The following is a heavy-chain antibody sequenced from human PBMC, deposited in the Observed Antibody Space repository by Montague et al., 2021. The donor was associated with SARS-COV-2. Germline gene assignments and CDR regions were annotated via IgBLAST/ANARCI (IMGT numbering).Heavy chain of an antibody. CDR3: AHRPGGFDLPWFDP. D-gene: IGHD1-26*01. V-gene: IGHV2-5*02. CDR2: IYWDDDK. CDR1: GFSLSTSGVG. J-gene: IGHJ5*02. Sequence: PALGKPTQTLTLTCTFSGFSLSTSGVGVGWIRQPPGKALEWLALIYWDDDKRYSPSLKSRLTITKDTAKNQVVLTMTNMDPVDTATYYCAHRPGGFDLPWFDPWGQGTLVTVSS.